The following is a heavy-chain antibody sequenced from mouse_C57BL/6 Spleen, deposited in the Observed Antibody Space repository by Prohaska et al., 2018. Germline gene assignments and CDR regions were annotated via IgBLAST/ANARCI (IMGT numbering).Heavy chain of an antibody. CDR3: ARGYSNPSY. V-gene: IGHV1-26*01. CDR1: GYTFHDYY. D-gene: IGHD2-5*01. J-gene: IGHJ2*01. CDR2: INPYNGGT. Sequence: KISCKASGYTFHDYYMNSFKQSHGKILEWIGVINPYNGGTSYNQKFKGKATLTVDKSSSTAYMELRSLTSEDSAVYYCARGYSNPSYWGQGTTLTVSS.